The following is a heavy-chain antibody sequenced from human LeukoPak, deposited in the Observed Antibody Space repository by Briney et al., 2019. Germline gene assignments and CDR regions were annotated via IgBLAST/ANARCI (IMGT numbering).Heavy chain of an antibody. V-gene: IGHV3-30-3*01. CDR1: GFTFSSYA. Sequence: GGSRRLSCAASGFTFSSYAMHWVRQAPGKGLEWVAVISYDGSNKYYADSVKGRFTISRDNSKNTLYLQMNSLRAEDTAVYYCARVPARYYDSSGLDYWGQGTLVTVSS. CDR2: ISYDGSNK. J-gene: IGHJ4*02. CDR3: ARVPARYYDSSGLDY. D-gene: IGHD3-22*01.